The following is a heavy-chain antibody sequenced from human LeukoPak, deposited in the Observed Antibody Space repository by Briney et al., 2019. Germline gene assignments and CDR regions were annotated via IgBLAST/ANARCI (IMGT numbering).Heavy chain of an antibody. Sequence: SETLSLTCTISGGSIASHYWSWIRQPPGKGLEWIGYIYYRGNTIYNPSLKSRVTMSVDTSKNQFSLRLTSVTAADTAVYHCVRDLDDYGGNTVWYLDVWGRGTLVTVSS. CDR2: IYYRGNT. J-gene: IGHJ2*01. CDR3: VRDLDDYGGNTVWYLDV. V-gene: IGHV4-59*11. D-gene: IGHD4-23*01. CDR1: GGSIASHY.